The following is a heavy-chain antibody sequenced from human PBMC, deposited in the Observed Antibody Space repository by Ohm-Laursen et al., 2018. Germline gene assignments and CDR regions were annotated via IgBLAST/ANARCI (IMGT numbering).Heavy chain of an antibody. V-gene: IGHV4-39*01. Sequence: PGTLSLTCTVSGGSISSGGYYWSWTRQHPGKGLEWIGNIYYSGSTYYNPSLRSRVSISIHTSQNQFSLKLSSVTATDTAVYYCARAFWNGYNDAFDVWGQGTMVTVSS. J-gene: IGHJ3*01. CDR3: ARAFWNGYNDAFDV. CDR2: IYYSGST. CDR1: GGSISSGGYY. D-gene: IGHD3-3*01.